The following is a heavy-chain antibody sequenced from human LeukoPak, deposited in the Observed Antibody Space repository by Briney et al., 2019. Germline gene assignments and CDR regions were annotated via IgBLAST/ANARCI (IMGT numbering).Heavy chain of an antibody. J-gene: IGHJ4*02. D-gene: IGHD2/OR15-2a*01. CDR2: ISWNSGSI. Sequence: GGSLRLSCAASGFTFDDYAMHWVRQAPGKGLEWVSGISWNSGSIGYADSVKGRFTISRDNAKNSLYLQMNSLRAEDTALYYCAKAFFAPLETSYFDYWGQGTLVTVSS. CDR3: AKAFFAPLETSYFDY. V-gene: IGHV3-9*01. CDR1: GFTFDDYA.